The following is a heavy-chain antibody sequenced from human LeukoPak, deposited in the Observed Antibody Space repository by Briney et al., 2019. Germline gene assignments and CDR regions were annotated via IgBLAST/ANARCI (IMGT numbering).Heavy chain of an antibody. V-gene: IGHV1-18*04. CDR3: ARDQLYGDYSYFDY. Sequence: GASVKVSCKASGYTFTGYYMHWVRQAPGQGLEWMGWISAYNGNTNYAQKLQGRVTMTTDTSTSTAYMELRSLRSDDTAVYYCARDQLYGDYSYFDYWGQGTLVTVSS. D-gene: IGHD4-17*01. J-gene: IGHJ4*02. CDR2: ISAYNGNT. CDR1: GYTFTGYY.